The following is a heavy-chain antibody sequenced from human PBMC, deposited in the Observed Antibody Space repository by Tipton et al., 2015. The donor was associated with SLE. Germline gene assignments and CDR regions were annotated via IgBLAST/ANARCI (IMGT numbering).Heavy chain of an antibody. V-gene: IGHV4-34*01. J-gene: IGHJ4*02. CDR2: INHSGST. D-gene: IGHD6-13*01. CDR1: GGSFSGYY. Sequence: AGLVKPSETPSLTCAVYGGSFSGYYWSWIRQPPGKGLEWIGEINHSGSTNYNPSLKSRVTISVDTSKNQFSLKLSSVTAADTAVYYCARVAAAGTVDYWGQGTLVTVSS. CDR3: ARVAAAGTVDY.